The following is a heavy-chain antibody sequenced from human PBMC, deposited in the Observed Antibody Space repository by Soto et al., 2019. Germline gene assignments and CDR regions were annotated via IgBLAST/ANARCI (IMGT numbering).Heavy chain of an antibody. CDR1: GFTFDDFA. J-gene: IGHJ4*02. CDR3: ARDFTVAYFDY. V-gene: IGHV3-9*01. Sequence: SLRLSCTASGFTFDDFAMHWVRQVPGKGLEWVSGINWNSVNVAYADSVKGRFTISRDNGKKSLDLQMNSLRAEDTAVYYCARDFTVAYFDYWGQGTLVTVSS. CDR2: INWNSVNV. D-gene: IGHD4-17*01.